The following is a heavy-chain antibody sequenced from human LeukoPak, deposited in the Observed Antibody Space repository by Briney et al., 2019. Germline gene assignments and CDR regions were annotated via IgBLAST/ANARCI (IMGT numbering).Heavy chain of an antibody. J-gene: IGHJ5*02. CDR3: ARDRSERGGWFDP. CDR2: ISSSSSYI. CDR1: GFTFSSYS. D-gene: IGHD1-1*01. Sequence: GGSLRLSCAASGFTFSSYSMNWVRQAPGKGLEWVSSISSSSSYIYYADSVKGRFTISRDNAKNSLYLQMNSLRAEDTALYHCARDRSERGGWFDPWGQGTLVTVSS. V-gene: IGHV3-21*04.